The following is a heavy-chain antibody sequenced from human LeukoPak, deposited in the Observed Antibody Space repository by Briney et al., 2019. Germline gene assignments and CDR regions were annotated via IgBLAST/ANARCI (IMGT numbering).Heavy chain of an antibody. CDR2: ISAYNGNT. V-gene: IGHV1-18*01. D-gene: IGHD3-10*01. J-gene: IGHJ6*03. CDR3: ARFRVYGSGSYRYMDV. Sequence: ASVKVSCKASGYTFTSYGISWVRQAPGRGLEWMGWISAYNGNTNYAQKLQGRVTMTTDTSTSTAYMELRSLRSDDTAVYYCARFRVYGSGSYRYMDVWGKGTTVTVSS. CDR1: GYTFTSYG.